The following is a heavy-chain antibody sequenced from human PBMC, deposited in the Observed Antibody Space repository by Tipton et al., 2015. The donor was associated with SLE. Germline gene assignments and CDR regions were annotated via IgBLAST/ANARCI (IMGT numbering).Heavy chain of an antibody. CDR1: GFTFSNYA. Sequence: LRLSCAASGFTFSNYAMSWVRQAPGKGLEWIGYSYYSGSTNYNPSLKSRVTISVDTSKDQFSLKLSTVTAADTAVYYCAREIGIAAAAYNWFDPWGQGTLVTVSS. V-gene: IGHV4-59*01. D-gene: IGHD6-13*01. CDR3: AREIGIAAAAYNWFDP. J-gene: IGHJ5*02. CDR2: SYYSGST.